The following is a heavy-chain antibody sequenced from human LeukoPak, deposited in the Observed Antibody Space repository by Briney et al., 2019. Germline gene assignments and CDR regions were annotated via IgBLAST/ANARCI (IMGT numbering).Heavy chain of an antibody. J-gene: IGHJ3*02. CDR1: GFTFSSYN. V-gene: IGHV3-21*01. CDR3: ATLVLNDSSGYYDAFDI. CDR2: ISSSSNYI. Sequence: PGGSLRLSCAASGFTFSSYNMNWVRQAPGKGLEWVSSISSSSNYIYYADSVKGRFTISRDNAKNSLYLQMNSLRAEDTAVYYCATLVLNDSSGYYDAFDIWGQGTMVTVSS. D-gene: IGHD3-22*01.